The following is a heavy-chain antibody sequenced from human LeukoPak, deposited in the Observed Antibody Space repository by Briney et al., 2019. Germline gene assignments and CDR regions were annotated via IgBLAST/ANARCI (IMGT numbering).Heavy chain of an antibody. J-gene: IGHJ3*02. CDR2: SRNKGNSYST. D-gene: IGHD2-8*02. CDR3: VRAQTGGGFDI. V-gene: IGHV3-72*01. Sequence: HPGRSLRLSCAASGLTAGDYYMDWVRQTPGKGLEWVGRSRNKGNSYSTDFAATVKGRFTISRDESKNSLFLQMNGLKIEDTAVYYCVRAQTGGGFDIWGQGTMVTVS. CDR1: GLTAGDYY.